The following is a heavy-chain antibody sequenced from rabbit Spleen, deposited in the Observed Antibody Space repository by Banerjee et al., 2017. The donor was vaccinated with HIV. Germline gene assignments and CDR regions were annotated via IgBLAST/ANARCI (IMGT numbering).Heavy chain of an antibody. D-gene: IGHD6-1*01. CDR2: IEPVFGIT. Sequence: QLKESGGGLVQPGGSLKLSCKASGFDFSTYYMNWVRQAPGKGLEWIGYIEPVFGITYYASWVNGRFTISSHNAQNTLYLQLNSLTAADTATYFCARLGHADYPYAYGLKLWGQGTLVTVS. CDR3: ARLGHADYPYAYGLKL. CDR1: GFDFSTYY. V-gene: IGHV1S7*01. J-gene: IGHJ4*01.